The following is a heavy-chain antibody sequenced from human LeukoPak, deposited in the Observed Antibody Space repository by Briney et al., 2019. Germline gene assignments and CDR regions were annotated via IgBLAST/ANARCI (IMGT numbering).Heavy chain of an antibody. V-gene: IGHV3-23*01. Sequence: GGSLRLSCAASGFTFSSNAMTWVRQAPGKGLEWVSVITANGGRTYYADSVKGRFTISRDNSKNTLSLQMNSLRADDTAVYYCAKDGTAPGSGGDYFDYWGRGTLVTVSS. CDR3: AKDGTAPGSGGDYFDY. CDR2: ITANGGRT. J-gene: IGHJ4*02. D-gene: IGHD3-10*01. CDR1: GFTFSSNA.